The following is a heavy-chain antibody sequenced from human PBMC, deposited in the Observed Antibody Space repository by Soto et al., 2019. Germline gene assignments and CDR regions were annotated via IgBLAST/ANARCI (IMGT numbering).Heavy chain of an antibody. CDR3: ASKYSSGWVGSRSTLIA. CDR1: GGTFSSYA. Sequence: QVQLVQSGAEVKKPGSSVKVPCKASGGTFSSYAISWVRQAPGQGLEWMGGIIPIFGTANYAQKFQGRVTITADESTSTAYMELSSLRSEDTAVYYCASKYSSGWVGSRSTLIAWGQGTLVTVSS. CDR2: IIPIFGTA. D-gene: IGHD6-19*01. V-gene: IGHV1-69*01. J-gene: IGHJ5*02.